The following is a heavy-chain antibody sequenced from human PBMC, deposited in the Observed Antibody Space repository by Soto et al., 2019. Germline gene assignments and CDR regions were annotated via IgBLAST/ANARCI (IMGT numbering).Heavy chain of an antibody. Sequence: PGQAVKLSCTGSGFSFMNYWISWVRQMAGKGLEWMGIIYPDDSDTRYSPSFQGQVTISADRSISAAYLQWSSLKASDTALYYCARHRARGYNYNFAAFDFWGQGTMVTVS. J-gene: IGHJ3*01. CDR1: GFSFMNYW. D-gene: IGHD5-18*01. V-gene: IGHV5-51*01. CDR3: ARHRARGYNYNFAAFDF. CDR2: IYPDDSDT.